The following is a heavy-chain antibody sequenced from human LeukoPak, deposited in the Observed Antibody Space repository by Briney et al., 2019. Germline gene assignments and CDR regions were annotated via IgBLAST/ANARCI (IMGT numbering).Heavy chain of an antibody. CDR2: INTSTGNP. D-gene: IGHD1-26*01. CDR1: GYTFTSYA. CDR3: ARDLRGYIVGATSDLDY. J-gene: IGHJ4*02. Sequence: ASVKVSCKASGYTFTSYAMNWVRQAPGQGLEWMGWINTSTGNPTYAQGFTGRFVFSLDTSVSTAYLQISSLKAEDTAVYYCARDLRGYIVGATSDLDYWGQGTLVTVSS. V-gene: IGHV7-4-1*02.